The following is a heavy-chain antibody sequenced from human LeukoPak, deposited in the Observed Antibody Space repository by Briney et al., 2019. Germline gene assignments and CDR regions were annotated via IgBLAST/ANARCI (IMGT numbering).Heavy chain of an antibody. Sequence: PGGSLRLSCAASGFTFSSYGMSWVRQAPGKGLEWVSAISGSGGSTYYADSVKGRFTISRDNSKNTLYLQMNSLRAEDTAVYYCAKRRGLELTYYYYMDAWGKGTTVTVSS. CDR2: ISGSGGST. D-gene: IGHD1-7*01. V-gene: IGHV3-23*01. CDR1: GFTFSSYG. J-gene: IGHJ6*03. CDR3: AKRRGLELTYYYYMDA.